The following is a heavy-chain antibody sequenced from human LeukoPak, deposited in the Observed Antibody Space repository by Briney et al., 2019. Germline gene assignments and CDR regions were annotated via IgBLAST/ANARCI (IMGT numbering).Heavy chain of an antibody. J-gene: IGHJ4*02. D-gene: IGHD3-22*01. CDR2: INPNSGGT. V-gene: IGHV1-2*02. CDR1: GYTFTSYG. Sequence: RASVKVSCKASGYTFTSYGISWVRQAPGQGVEWMGWINPNSGGTNYAQKFQGRVTMTRDTSISTAYMELSRLRSDDTAVYYCARLYYYDSSGYPDYWGQGTLVTVSS. CDR3: ARLYYYDSSGYPDY.